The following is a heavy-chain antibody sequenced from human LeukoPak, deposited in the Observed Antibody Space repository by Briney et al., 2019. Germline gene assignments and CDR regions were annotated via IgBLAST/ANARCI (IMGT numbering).Heavy chain of an antibody. CDR2: ISYDAAVK. Sequence: PGGSLRLSCAVSGLALRSYAIHWVRQAPGKGLQWVAFISYDAAVKYYADSVRGRFTISRDNSKNTLNLQMNSLRAEDTAVYYCARSPAAGQYYGVDVWGQGTTVTVSS. CDR1: GLALRSYA. V-gene: IGHV3-30-3*01. CDR3: ARSPAAGQYYGVDV. D-gene: IGHD6-13*01. J-gene: IGHJ6*02.